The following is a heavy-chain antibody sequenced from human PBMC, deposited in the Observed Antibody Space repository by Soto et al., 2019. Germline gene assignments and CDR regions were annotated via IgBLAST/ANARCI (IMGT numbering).Heavy chain of an antibody. V-gene: IGHV3-21*01. Sequence: EVQLVESGGGLVKPGGSLRLSWAASGFTISSYRMNWVRQAPGKGLEWVSSISSSNNYIYYADSVKGRFTISRDNAKNSLYLQMNSLRAEDTAVYYCARDRRDGYNFDYWGQGTLVTVSS. CDR3: ARDRRDGYNFDY. J-gene: IGHJ4*02. CDR2: ISSSNNYI. CDR1: GFTISSYR. D-gene: IGHD5-12*01.